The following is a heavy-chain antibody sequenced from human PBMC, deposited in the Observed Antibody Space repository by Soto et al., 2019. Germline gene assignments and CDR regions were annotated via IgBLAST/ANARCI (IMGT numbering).Heavy chain of an antibody. CDR2: ISYDGSNK. CDR3: AXXXXXXXXHFDY. V-gene: IGHV3-30*03. J-gene: IGHJ4*02. CDR1: GFTFSSYG. Sequence: QVQLVESGGGVVQPGRSLRLSCAASGFTFSSYGMHWVRQAPGKXXEWVAVISYDGSNKYYADSVKGRFTISRDNSKXXXXXXXXXXXXXXXXXXXCAXXXXXXXXHFDYWGQGTLVTVSS.